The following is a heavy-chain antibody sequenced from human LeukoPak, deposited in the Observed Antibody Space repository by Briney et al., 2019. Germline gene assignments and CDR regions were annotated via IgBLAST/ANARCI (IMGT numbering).Heavy chain of an antibody. CDR2: FDPEDGET. CDR3: ATVKVAVALTFDY. J-gene: IGHJ4*02. V-gene: IGHV1-24*01. Sequence: ASVKVSCKASGYTFTAYYIHWVRQAPGQGLEWMGGFDPEDGETIYAQKFQGRVTMTEDTSTDTAYMELSSLRSEDTAVYYCATVKVAVALTFDYWGQGTLVTVSS. CDR1: GYTFTAYY. D-gene: IGHD6-19*01.